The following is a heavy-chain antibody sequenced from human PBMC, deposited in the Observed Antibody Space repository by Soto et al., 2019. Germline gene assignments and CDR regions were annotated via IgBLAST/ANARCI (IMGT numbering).Heavy chain of an antibody. J-gene: IGHJ5*02. Sequence: PSETLSLTCTVSGGSISSSSYYWGWIRQPPGKGLEWIGSIYYSGSTYYDPPLKSRVTISVDTSKNQFSLKLSSVTAADTAVYYCARHFTVCPTTEAFVSVIWFGPWGQGTLV. CDR3: ARHFTVCPTTEAFVSVIWFGP. V-gene: IGHV4-39*01. D-gene: IGHD2-21*01. CDR2: IYYSGST. CDR1: GGSISSSSYY.